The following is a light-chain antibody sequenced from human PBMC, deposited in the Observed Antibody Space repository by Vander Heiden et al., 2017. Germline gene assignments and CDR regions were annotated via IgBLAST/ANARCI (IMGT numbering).Light chain of an antibody. V-gene: IGLV1-40*03. CDR1: SSNIGAGYN. J-gene: IGLJ3*02. CDR2: GNF. CDR3: QAYDSSLGAWV. Sequence: QSVVTQPPSVSGTLGRRVTMSCTGTSSNIGAGYNVHWYQHLPGGAPKLLIYGNFNRASGVPDRFSASKSGASATLGISGVQADDEADYYCQAYDSSLGAWVFGGGTKLTVL.